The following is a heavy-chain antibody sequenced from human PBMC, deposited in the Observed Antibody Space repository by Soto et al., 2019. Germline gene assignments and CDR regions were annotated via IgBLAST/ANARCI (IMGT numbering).Heavy chain of an antibody. D-gene: IGHD5-12*01. Sequence: QVQLVQSGAEVKEPGASVKVSCKASGYTFSLYGITWVRQAPGQGLEWMGWISAYNGDTSYAQKLQGRVTMTTDTSTSTAYRELRSLRSDDTAVYYCARPRGYDVPSYYYDMDVWGQGTTVTVSS. CDR2: ISAYNGDT. CDR1: GYTFSLYG. J-gene: IGHJ6*02. V-gene: IGHV1-18*01. CDR3: ARPRGYDVPSYYYDMDV.